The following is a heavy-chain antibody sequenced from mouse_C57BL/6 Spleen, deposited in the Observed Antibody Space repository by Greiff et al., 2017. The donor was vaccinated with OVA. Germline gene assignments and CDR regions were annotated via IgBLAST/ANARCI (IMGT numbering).Heavy chain of an antibody. Sequence: VQLQQSGAELVKPGASVKLSCKASGYTFTEYTIHWVKQRPGQGLEWIGRIYPGSGSTNYNEKFKGKATLTADKSSSTVYMQLSRLTSEDSAVYVCARHKREEIDVWGKGTTVTVSS. J-gene: IGHJ1*03. CDR3: ARHKREEIDV. V-gene: IGHV1-62-2*01. CDR1: GYTFTEYT. CDR2: IYPGSGST.